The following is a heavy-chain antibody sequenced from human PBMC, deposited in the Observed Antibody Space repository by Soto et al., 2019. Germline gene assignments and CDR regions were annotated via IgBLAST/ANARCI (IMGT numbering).Heavy chain of an antibody. V-gene: IGHV4-39*01. CDR1: GGSISSSSYY. J-gene: IGHJ5*02. CDR3: ARLCGTVTTLFDP. CDR2: IYSSGST. Sequence: LQLQASGPGLVKPSETLSLTCTVSGGSISSSSYYWGWIGQPPGKWLEWIGSIYSSGSTYYNPSLKSRVTISVDTSKNQFALKLSYVTAADTAVYYCARLCGTVTTLFDPWGQGTLVTVSS. D-gene: IGHD4-17*01.